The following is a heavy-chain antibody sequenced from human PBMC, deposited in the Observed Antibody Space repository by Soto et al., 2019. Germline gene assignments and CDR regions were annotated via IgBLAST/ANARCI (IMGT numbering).Heavy chain of an antibody. Sequence: SETLSLTCTVSGASISSYYWSWIRQPAGKGLEWIGRISTVGSTDFNPSLKSRVTMSLDTSKNQFSLKLSSVTAADTAVYYCARDPSGYNWFDPWGQGTLVTVS. V-gene: IGHV4-4*07. J-gene: IGHJ5*02. CDR1: GASISSYY. CDR3: ARDPSGYNWFDP. D-gene: IGHD6-6*01. CDR2: ISTVGST.